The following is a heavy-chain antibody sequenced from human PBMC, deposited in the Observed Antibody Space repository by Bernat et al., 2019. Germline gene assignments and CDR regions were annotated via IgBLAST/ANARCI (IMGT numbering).Heavy chain of an antibody. CDR1: GFTFSSYG. CDR2: IWYDGSNK. Sequence: HVQLVESGGGVVQPGRSLRLSCAASGFTFSSYGMHWVRQAPGKGLEWVAVIWYDGSNKYYADSVKGRFTISRDNSKNTLYLQMNSLRAEDTAVYYCAREYGFGELDYWGQGTLVTVSS. J-gene: IGHJ4*02. D-gene: IGHD3-10*01. CDR3: AREYGFGELDY. V-gene: IGHV3-33*01.